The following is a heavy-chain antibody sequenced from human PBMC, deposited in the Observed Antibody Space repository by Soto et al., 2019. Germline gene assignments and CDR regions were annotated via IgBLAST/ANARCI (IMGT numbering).Heavy chain of an antibody. CDR2: INADYGNT. V-gene: IGHV1-18*01. J-gene: IGHJ6*02. CDR3: ARCIQGNYYYGMDV. Sequence: QAQLVQSGAEVRKPGASVKVSCKASGYTFYSHSISWVRQAPGQGLEWMGRINADYGNTQYAQKFRGRVTMTTDTSTTTVYMELTNLRSDDTAVYYFARCIQGNYYYGMDVWGQGTTGTVSS. D-gene: IGHD5-18*01. CDR1: GYTFYSHS.